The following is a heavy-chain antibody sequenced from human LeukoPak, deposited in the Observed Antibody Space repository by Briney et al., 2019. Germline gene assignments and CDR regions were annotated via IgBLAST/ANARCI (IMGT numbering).Heavy chain of an antibody. Sequence: GSLRLSCAVSGFTFSSEAMGWVRQLPGGGLEWVSTISPAGGTTYYAESMKGRFTISRDNSKSTLYLQMNSLRAEDTAVYYCAKNTDYDFWSAVDYWGQGTLVTVSS. D-gene: IGHD3-3*01. CDR2: ISPAGGTT. J-gene: IGHJ4*02. CDR1: GFTFSSEA. V-gene: IGHV3-23*01. CDR3: AKNTDYDFWSAVDY.